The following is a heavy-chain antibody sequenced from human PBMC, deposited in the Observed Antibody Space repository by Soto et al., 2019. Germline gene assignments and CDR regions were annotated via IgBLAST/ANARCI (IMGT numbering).Heavy chain of an antibody. J-gene: IGHJ4*02. CDR1: GDTFTDYY. D-gene: IGHD2-21*02. V-gene: IGHV1-46*01. Sequence: QVQLMQSGAEVKKPGASVKVSCKASGDTFTDYYIHWVRQAPGQGLEWMGTVNPSGGHTTYAQHFLGRVTMTRETSTGTLYLELTSLTSGDTAIYYCARGGQVVVVTAALDYWGQGTLVTVSS. CDR3: ARGGQVVVVTAALDY. CDR2: VNPSGGHT.